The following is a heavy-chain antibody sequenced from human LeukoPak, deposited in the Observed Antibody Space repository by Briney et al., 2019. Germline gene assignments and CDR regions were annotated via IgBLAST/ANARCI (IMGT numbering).Heavy chain of an antibody. J-gene: IGHJ6*03. Sequence: ASVKVSCKASGYTFTSYYMHWVRQAPGQGLEWMGWINTNTGNPTYAQGFTGRFVFSLDTSVSTAYLQISSLKAEDTAVYYCARDHYGYNSIYYYYYMDVWGKGTTVTVSS. D-gene: IGHD5-24*01. CDR1: GYTFTSYY. CDR2: INTNTGNP. CDR3: ARDHYGYNSIYYYYYMDV. V-gene: IGHV7-4-1*02.